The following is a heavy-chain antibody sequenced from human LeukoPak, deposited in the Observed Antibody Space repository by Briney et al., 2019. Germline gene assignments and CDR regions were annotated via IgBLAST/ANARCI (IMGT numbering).Heavy chain of an antibody. Sequence: ASVKVSCKASGYTFTSYGISWVRQAPGQGLEWMGWISAYNGNTNYAQKLQGRVTMTTDTSTSTAYMELRSLRSDDTAVYYCARDGYYDFWSGYSLAKEGIMDVWGQGTTVTVSS. D-gene: IGHD3-3*01. CDR2: ISAYNGNT. J-gene: IGHJ6*02. V-gene: IGHV1-18*01. CDR1: GYTFTSYG. CDR3: ARDGYYDFWSGYSLAKEGIMDV.